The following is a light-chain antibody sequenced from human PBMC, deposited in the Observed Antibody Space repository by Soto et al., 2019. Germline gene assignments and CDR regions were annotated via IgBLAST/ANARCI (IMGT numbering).Light chain of an antibody. V-gene: IGLV1-40*01. J-gene: IGLJ2*01. Sequence: QSVLTQPPSVSGAPGQRVTISCTGSRSNIGAPYDVHWYQHLPGTAPKLLIYGNSNRPSGVPDRFSGSKSGTSASLAITGLQAEDEADYYCQSYDSSLGGYVIFGGGTQLTVL. CDR1: RSNIGAPYD. CDR2: GNS. CDR3: QSYDSSLGGYVI.